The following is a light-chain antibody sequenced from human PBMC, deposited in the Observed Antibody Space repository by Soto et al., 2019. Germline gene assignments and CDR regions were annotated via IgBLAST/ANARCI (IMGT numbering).Light chain of an antibody. V-gene: IGKV3-11*01. CDR3: QQRSDWPIT. CDR1: QSVSRY. J-gene: IGKJ5*01. Sequence: EVVLTQSPATLSLSPGERATLSSRASQSVSRYLAWYQQKPGQAPRLLIFDASNRATGIPARFSASGSGTDFTLTISSLESEDSAVYYCQQRSDWPITFGQGTRLDIK. CDR2: DAS.